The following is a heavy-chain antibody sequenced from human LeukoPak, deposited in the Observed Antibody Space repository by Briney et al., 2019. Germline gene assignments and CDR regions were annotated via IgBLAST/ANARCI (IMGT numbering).Heavy chain of an antibody. D-gene: IGHD3-16*01. CDR2: IYHSGST. Sequence: SETLSLTCTVSGYSISSGYYWGWIRQPPGKGLEWIGSIYHSGSTYYNPSLKSRVTISVDTSKNQFSLKLSSVTAADTAVYHCARDDVTVTLNYWGQGTLVTVSS. J-gene: IGHJ4*02. CDR1: GYSISSGYY. V-gene: IGHV4-38-2*02. CDR3: ARDDVTVTLNY.